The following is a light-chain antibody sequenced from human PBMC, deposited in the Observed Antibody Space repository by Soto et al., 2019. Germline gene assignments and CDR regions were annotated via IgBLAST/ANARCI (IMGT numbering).Light chain of an antibody. J-gene: IGKJ1*01. Sequence: DIQMTQSPSSLSASVGDRVTITCRASRGISNYLAWYQQKPGKVPKLLIYAASTLQSGVPSRFSGSGSGPDFTLTISSLQPEDVATYYCQKYNSAPWTFGQGTKVEI. V-gene: IGKV1-27*01. CDR3: QKYNSAPWT. CDR2: AAS. CDR1: RGISNY.